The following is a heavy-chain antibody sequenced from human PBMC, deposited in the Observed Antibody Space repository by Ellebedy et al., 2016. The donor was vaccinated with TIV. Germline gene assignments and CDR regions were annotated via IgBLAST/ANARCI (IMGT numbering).Heavy chain of an antibody. J-gene: IGHJ4*02. D-gene: IGHD3-10*01. Sequence: SETLSLXXAVYGGSFSGYYWSWIRQPPGKGLEWIGEINHSGSTNYNPSLKSRVTISVDTSKNQFSLKLSSVTAADTAVYYCARRVDGSGSYEVFKYFDYWGQGTLVTVSS. CDR2: INHSGST. CDR3: ARRVDGSGSYEVFKYFDY. CDR1: GGSFSGYY. V-gene: IGHV4-34*01.